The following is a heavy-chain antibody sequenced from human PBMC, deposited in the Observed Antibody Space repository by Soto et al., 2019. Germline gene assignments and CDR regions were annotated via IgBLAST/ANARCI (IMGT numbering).Heavy chain of an antibody. CDR3: AREPAYYYDSSGYSVPFGY. J-gene: IGHJ4*02. Sequence: QVQLVESGGGVVQPGRSLRLSCAASGFTFSNYAMHWVRQAPGTGLEWVAVISYDGSSKYYADSVKGRFTIARDNSKNPLYLQMNSLRAADPAVYYCAREPAYYYDSSGYSVPFGYWGQGTLVTVSS. CDR2: ISYDGSSK. D-gene: IGHD3-22*01. V-gene: IGHV3-30-3*01. CDR1: GFTFSNYA.